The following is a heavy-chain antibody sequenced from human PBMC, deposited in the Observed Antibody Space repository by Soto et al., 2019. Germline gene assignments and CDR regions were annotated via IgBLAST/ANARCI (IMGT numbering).Heavy chain of an antibody. V-gene: IGHV4-59*08. Sequence: SETLSLTCTVSGGSISSYYWSWIQQPPGKGLEWIGYIYYSGSTNYNPSLKSRVTISVDTSKNQFSLKLSSVTAADTAVYYCARHFWYKGYSSSWYWFDPWGQGTLVTVSS. CDR3: ARHFWYKGYSSSWYWFDP. D-gene: IGHD6-13*01. CDR2: IYYSGST. J-gene: IGHJ5*02. CDR1: GGSISSYY.